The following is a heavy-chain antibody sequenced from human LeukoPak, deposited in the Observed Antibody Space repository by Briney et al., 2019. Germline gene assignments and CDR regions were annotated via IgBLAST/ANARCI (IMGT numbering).Heavy chain of an antibody. CDR3: TRDYDSSGYYFLM. CDR2: IYHSGST. D-gene: IGHD3-22*01. J-gene: IGHJ4*02. V-gene: IGHV4-4*02. CDR1: GGSISSDNW. Sequence: SETLSLTCSVSGGSISSDNWWSWVRPPPGKGLEWIGEIYHSGSTVYNPSLKSRVTISVDKSKNQVALRLGSVTAADTAVYYCTRDYDSSGYYFLMWGQGTLVTVSS.